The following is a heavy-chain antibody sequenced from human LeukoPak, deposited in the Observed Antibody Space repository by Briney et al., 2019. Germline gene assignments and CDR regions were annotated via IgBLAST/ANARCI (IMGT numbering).Heavy chain of an antibody. CDR1: GFTFSSYA. Sequence: PGGSLTLSCAASGFTFSSYAMHWLRQAPGKGLEWVAVTRFDGSIKQYADSVKGRFTISRDDSKNTLYLQINSLKSEDTAVYYCARWGGTRQYYFDYWGRGTLVTVSS. V-gene: IGHV3-33*08. CDR2: TRFDGSIK. D-gene: IGHD1-1*01. J-gene: IGHJ4*02. CDR3: ARWGGTRQYYFDY.